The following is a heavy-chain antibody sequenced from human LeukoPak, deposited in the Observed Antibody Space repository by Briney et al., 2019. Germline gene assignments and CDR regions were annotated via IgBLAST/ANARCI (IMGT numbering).Heavy chain of an antibody. CDR3: ARDPHGGGGWFDP. CDR1: GGSIRSYY. D-gene: IGHD4-23*01. J-gene: IGHJ5*02. Sequence: SETLSLTCTVSGGSIRSYYWNWMRQPAGKGLEWIGRIYSSGSTNYNPSLKSRVTISKDNSKNQFSLKLTSVTAADTAVYYCARDPHGGGGWFDPWGQGTLVTVSS. CDR2: IYSSGST. V-gene: IGHV4-4*07.